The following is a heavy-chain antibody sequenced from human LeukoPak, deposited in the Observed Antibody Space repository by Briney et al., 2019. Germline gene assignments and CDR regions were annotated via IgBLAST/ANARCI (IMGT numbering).Heavy chain of an antibody. V-gene: IGHV4-34*01. J-gene: IGHJ4*02. D-gene: IGHD6-19*01. CDR3: ARRFNSVWYFDY. Sequence: SETLSLTCAVYGGSFSGYYWSWIRQPPGKGLEWIGEINHSGSTNYNPSLKSRVTISVDTSKNQFSLRLSSVTAADTAVYFCARRFNSVWYFDYWGQGTLVTVSS. CDR2: INHSGST. CDR1: GGSFSGYY.